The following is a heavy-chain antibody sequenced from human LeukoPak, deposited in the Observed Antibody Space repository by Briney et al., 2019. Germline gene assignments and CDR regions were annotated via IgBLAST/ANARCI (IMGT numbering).Heavy chain of an antibody. CDR3: ARDWRYFDWFPPGNYYGMDV. CDR2: ISAYNGNT. CDR1: GYTFTSYG. J-gene: IGHJ6*02. D-gene: IGHD3-9*01. V-gene: IGHV1-18*01. Sequence: ASVKVSCKASGYTFTSYGISWVRQAPGQGLEWMGWISAYNGNTNYAQKLQGRVTMTTDTSTSTAYMELRSLRSDDTAVYYCARDWRYFDWFPPGNYYGMDVWGQGTTVTVSS.